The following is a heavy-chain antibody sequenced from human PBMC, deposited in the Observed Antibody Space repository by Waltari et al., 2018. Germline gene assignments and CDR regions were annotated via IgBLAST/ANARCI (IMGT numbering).Heavy chain of an antibody. V-gene: IGHV4-38-2*02. Sequence: QVQLQESGPGLVKPSETLSLTCTVSGYSISSGYYWGWIRQPPGKGLEWIGSIYHSGRTYYNPSLKSRVTISVDTSKNQFSLKLSSVTAADTAVYYCASLGYGDYGVDWFDPWGQGTLVTVSS. D-gene: IGHD4-17*01. J-gene: IGHJ5*02. CDR2: IYHSGRT. CDR3: ASLGYGDYGVDWFDP. CDR1: GYSISSGYY.